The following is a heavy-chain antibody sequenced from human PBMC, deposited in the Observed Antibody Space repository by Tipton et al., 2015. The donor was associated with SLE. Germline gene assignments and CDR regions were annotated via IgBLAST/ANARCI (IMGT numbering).Heavy chain of an antibody. CDR2: INPSNGDT. D-gene: IGHD3-22*01. V-gene: IGHV1-2*02. CDR1: AYTFTGYY. Sequence: QLVQSGAEVKKPGASVKVSCKASAYTFTGYYFHWVRQAPGQGLEWMGWINPSNGDTKYAQKFQGRVTMTGDTSISTAYMELRRLKSDDTAVYFCARDYYDPSESTVEDNWGQGTLVTVSS. J-gene: IGHJ4*01. CDR3: ARDYYDPSESTVEDN.